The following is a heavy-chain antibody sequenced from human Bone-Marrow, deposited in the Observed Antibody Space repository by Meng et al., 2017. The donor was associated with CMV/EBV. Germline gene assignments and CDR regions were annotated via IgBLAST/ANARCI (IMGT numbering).Heavy chain of an antibody. D-gene: IGHD3-10*01. V-gene: IGHV3-30*03. CDR1: GFTFSSYS. CDR2: ISYDGSNK. Sequence: GESLKISCAASGFTFSSYSMNWVRQAPGKGLEWVAVISYDGSNKYYADSVKGRFTISRDNSKNTLYLQMNSLRAEDTAVYYCARDRRVSFGELVDAFDIWGQGTMVTVSS. J-gene: IGHJ3*02. CDR3: ARDRRVSFGELVDAFDI.